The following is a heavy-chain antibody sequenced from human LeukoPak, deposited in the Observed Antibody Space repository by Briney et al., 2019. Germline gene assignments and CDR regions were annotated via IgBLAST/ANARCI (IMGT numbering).Heavy chain of an antibody. CDR3: ARDRGYCSSTSCYTDAFDI. Sequence: GGSLRLSCAASGFTVSSNYMSWVRQAPGKGLEWVAVISYDGSNKYYADSVKGRFTISRDNSKNTLYLQMNSLRAEDTAVYYCARDRGYCSSTSCYTDAFDIWGQGTMVTVSS. CDR2: ISYDGSNK. CDR1: GFTVSSNY. D-gene: IGHD2-2*02. J-gene: IGHJ3*02. V-gene: IGHV3-30-3*01.